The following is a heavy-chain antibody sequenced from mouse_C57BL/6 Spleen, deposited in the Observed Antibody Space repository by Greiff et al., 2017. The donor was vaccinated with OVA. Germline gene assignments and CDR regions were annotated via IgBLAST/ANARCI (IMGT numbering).Heavy chain of an antibody. CDR2: ISGGGGNT. D-gene: IGHD1-1*01. Sequence: EVMLVESGGGLVKPGGSLKLSCAASGFTFSSYTMSWVRQTPEKRLEWVATISGGGGNTYYPDSVKGRFTISRDNAKNTLYLQMSSLRSEDTALYYCARHFGLLGSYWYFDVWGTGTTVTVSS. CDR3: ARHFGLLGSYWYFDV. J-gene: IGHJ1*03. CDR1: GFTFSSYT. V-gene: IGHV5-9*01.